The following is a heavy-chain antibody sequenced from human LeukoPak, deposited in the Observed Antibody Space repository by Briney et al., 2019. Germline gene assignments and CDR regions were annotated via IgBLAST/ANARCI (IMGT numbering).Heavy chain of an antibody. V-gene: IGHV4-59*11. CDR1: GGSISSHY. Sequence: PSETLSLTCTVSGGSISSHYWSWIRQPPGKGLEWIGYIYYSGSTNYNPSLKSRVTISVDTSKNQFSLKLSSVTAADTAVYYCARGGYYDSSPFDYWGQGTLVIVSS. CDR2: IYYSGST. J-gene: IGHJ4*02. CDR3: ARGGYYDSSPFDY. D-gene: IGHD3-22*01.